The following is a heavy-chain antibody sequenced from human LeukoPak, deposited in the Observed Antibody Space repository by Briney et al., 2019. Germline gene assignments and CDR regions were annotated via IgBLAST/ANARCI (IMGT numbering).Heavy chain of an antibody. V-gene: IGHV3-9*01. CDR1: GFTFDDYA. CDR3: VKSGLGYCSSTSCSTPFDY. CDR2: ISWNSGSI. J-gene: IGHJ4*02. Sequence: GRSLRLSCAASGFTFDDYAMHWVRQAPGKGLEWVSGISWNSGSIGYADSVKGRFTISRDNAKNSLYLQMNSLRAEDTALYYCVKSGLGYCSSTSCSTPFDYWGQGTLVTVSS. D-gene: IGHD2-2*01.